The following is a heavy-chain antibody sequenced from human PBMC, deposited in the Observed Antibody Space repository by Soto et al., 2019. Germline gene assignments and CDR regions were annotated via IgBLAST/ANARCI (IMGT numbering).Heavy chain of an antibody. CDR2: IWYDDTLK. V-gene: IGHV3-33*01. Sequence: PGGSLRLSCAASGFIFSRHTMHWVRQAPGKGLEWVAIIWYDDTLKFYGDSVKGRFTVSRDNSKNTLHLHMSSLRAEDTAVYYCARGFALGDFFRGAMDVWGQGTTVTVSS. CDR3: ARGFALGDFFRGAMDV. J-gene: IGHJ6*02. CDR1: GFIFSRHT. D-gene: IGHD3-10*01.